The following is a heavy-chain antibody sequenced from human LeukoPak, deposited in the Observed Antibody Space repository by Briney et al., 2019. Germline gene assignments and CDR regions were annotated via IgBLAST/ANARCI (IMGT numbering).Heavy chain of an antibody. D-gene: IGHD1-1*01. Sequence: ASVKVSCKASGYTFTSYGISWVRQAPGQGLEWMGWISAYNGNTNYAQKLQGRVTMTTDTSTSTAYMELRSLRSDDTAVYYCARDGSRNWNGRVSSNWFDPWGQGTLVTVSS. CDR1: GYTFTSYG. V-gene: IGHV1-18*01. J-gene: IGHJ5*02. CDR3: ARDGSRNWNGRVSSNWFDP. CDR2: ISAYNGNT.